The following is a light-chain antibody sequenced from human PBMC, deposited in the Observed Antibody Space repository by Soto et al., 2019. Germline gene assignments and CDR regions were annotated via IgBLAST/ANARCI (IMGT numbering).Light chain of an antibody. CDR1: QSISSL. Sequence: DIQMTQSPSTLSASVGDRVTITCRASQSISSLLAWYQQKPGKAPKLLIYDASSLESGVPSRFSGSGSGTEFTLTISSLQPDDFETYYCQQYNSYSWTFGQGTKVDIK. V-gene: IGKV1-5*01. CDR3: QQYNSYSWT. J-gene: IGKJ1*01. CDR2: DAS.